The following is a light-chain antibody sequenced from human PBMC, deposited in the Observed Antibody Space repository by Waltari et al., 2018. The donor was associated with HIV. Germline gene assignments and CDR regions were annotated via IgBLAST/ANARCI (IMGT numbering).Light chain of an antibody. CDR2: GYN. V-gene: IGLV1-40*01. CDR1: SSNIGADYA. J-gene: IGLJ2*01. Sequence: QSVLTQPPSVSGAPGQRVTISCTGSSSNIGADYAVHWYQQLPGTAPKLLIYGYNNRPSWVPDRFSGSKSGTSASLAITGLQAEDEADYNCQSYDSSLSAVLFGGGTKLTVL. CDR3: QSYDSSLSAVL.